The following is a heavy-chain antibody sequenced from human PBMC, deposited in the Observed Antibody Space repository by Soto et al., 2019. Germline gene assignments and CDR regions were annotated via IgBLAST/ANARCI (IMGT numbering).Heavy chain of an antibody. Sequence: QVQLVRSGAEVKKPGSSVKVSCKASGGTFSSYAINWVRQAPGQGLEWMGGIIPIFGTANYAQKFQGRVTITADESTSTAYMELSSLRSEDTAVYYCARGGDNSGYDYYTYYYQNWFDPWGQGTLVSVSS. J-gene: IGHJ5*02. V-gene: IGHV1-69*01. CDR1: GGTFSSYA. D-gene: IGHD5-12*01. CDR2: IIPIFGTA. CDR3: ARGGDNSGYDYYTYYYQNWFDP.